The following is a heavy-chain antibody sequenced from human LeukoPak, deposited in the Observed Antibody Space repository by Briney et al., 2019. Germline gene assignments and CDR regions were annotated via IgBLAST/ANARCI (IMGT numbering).Heavy chain of an antibody. CDR2: MSTYNGNT. J-gene: IGHJ4*02. CDR1: GYTFTSYG. D-gene: IGHD1-26*01. V-gene: IGHV1-18*01. Sequence: ASVKVSCTASGYTFTSYGISWVRQPPGQGLEWMAWMSTYNGNTNYAQNLQGRVTMTTDTSTSTAYMELRSLRSDDTAVYYCARATNRDSGSYYFIYWGQGTLVTVSS. CDR3: ARATNRDSGSYYFIY.